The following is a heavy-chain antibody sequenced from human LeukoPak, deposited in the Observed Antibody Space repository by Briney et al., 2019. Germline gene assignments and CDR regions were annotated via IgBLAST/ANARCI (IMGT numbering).Heavy chain of an antibody. CDR2: MNPNSGNT. CDR1: GYTFTGYY. V-gene: IGHV1-8*02. Sequence: ASVKVSCKASGYTFTGYYMHWVRQAPGQGLEWMGWMNPNSGNTGYAQKFQGRVTMTRNTSISTAYMELSSLRSEDTAVYYCARDPTNSDVWGQGTTVTVSS. D-gene: IGHD1-26*01. J-gene: IGHJ6*02. CDR3: ARDPTNSDV.